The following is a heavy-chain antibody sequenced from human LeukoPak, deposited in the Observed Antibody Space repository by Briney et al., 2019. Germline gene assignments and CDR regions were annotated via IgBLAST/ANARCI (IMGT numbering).Heavy chain of an antibody. CDR2: ISYDGSNK. Sequence: GGSLRLSCAASGFTFSSYGMHWVRQAPGKGLEWVAVISYDGSNKYYADSVKGRFTISRDSSKNTLYLQMNSLRAEDTAVYYCAKDRGDGYNYDYYYGMDVWGQGTTVTVSS. J-gene: IGHJ6*02. CDR1: GFTFSSYG. V-gene: IGHV3-30*18. CDR3: AKDRGDGYNYDYYYGMDV. D-gene: IGHD5-24*01.